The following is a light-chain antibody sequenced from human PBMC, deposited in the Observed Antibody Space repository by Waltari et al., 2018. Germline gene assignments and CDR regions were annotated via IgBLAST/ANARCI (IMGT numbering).Light chain of an antibody. Sequence: EIVLTQSPGTLSLSPGERATLSCRASQSVSKYLAWYQQKPGQAPRLLIYDASIRATGIPDRFSGSGWGTDFSLTISSLEPEDFAVYYCQKYGTLPATFGQGSKVQ. J-gene: IGKJ1*01. CDR3: QKYGTLPAT. V-gene: IGKV3-20*01. CDR1: QSVSKY. CDR2: DAS.